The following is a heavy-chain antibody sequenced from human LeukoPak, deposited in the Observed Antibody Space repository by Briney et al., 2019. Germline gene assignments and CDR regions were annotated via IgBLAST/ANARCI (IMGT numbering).Heavy chain of an antibody. V-gene: IGHV3-21*03. CDR2: ISSSSSYI. Sequence: GGSLRLSCAASGFTFSSYSMNWVRQAPGKGVEWVSSISSSSSYIYYADSVKGRFTISRDNAKNSLYLQMNSLRAEDTAVYYCTTENFWSGLTLPKDYWGQGTLVTVSS. J-gene: IGHJ4*02. CDR3: TTENFWSGLTLPKDY. CDR1: GFTFSSYS. D-gene: IGHD3-3*01.